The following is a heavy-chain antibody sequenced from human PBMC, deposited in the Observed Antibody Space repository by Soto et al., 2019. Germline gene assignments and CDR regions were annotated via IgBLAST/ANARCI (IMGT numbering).Heavy chain of an antibody. CDR1: GDSFTSSNW. Sequence: QVQLQESGPGLVKTSGTLSLTCAVSGDSFTSSNWWTWVRQPPGKGLEWIGDILHTGHTDYSPSLKSRVTISVDTSNRQFSLSLTSVTAADTAVYYCARSPRRVDGKWFLDYWGQGTLVTVSS. CDR3: ARSPRRVDGKWFLDY. D-gene: IGHD3-22*01. J-gene: IGHJ4*02. V-gene: IGHV4-4*02. CDR2: ILHTGHT.